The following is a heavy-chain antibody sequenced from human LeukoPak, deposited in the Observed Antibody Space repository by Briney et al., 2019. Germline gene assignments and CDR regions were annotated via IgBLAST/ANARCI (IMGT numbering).Heavy chain of an antibody. Sequence: ASVKVSCKASGGTFSSYAISWVRQAPGQGLEWMGWINPNSGGTNYAQKFQGRVTMTRDTSISTAYMELSRLRSDDTAVYYCANGLGYYDSSGYLTYWGQGTLVTVSS. CDR3: ANGLGYYDSSGYLTY. J-gene: IGHJ4*02. CDR2: INPNSGGT. V-gene: IGHV1-2*02. D-gene: IGHD3-22*01. CDR1: GGTFSSYA.